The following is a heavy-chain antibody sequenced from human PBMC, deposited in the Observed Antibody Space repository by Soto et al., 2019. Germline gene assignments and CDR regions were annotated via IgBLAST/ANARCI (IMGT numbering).Heavy chain of an antibody. J-gene: IGHJ3*02. V-gene: IGHV1-69*06. Sequence: GASVKVSCKASGGTFSSYAISWVRQAPGQGLEWMGGIIPIFGTANYAQKFQGRVTITADKSTSTAYMELSSLRSEDTAVYYCARWRLVEMATIRAFDIGGQGTIVTVSS. CDR2: IIPIFGTA. CDR3: ARWRLVEMATIRAFDI. CDR1: GGTFSSYA. D-gene: IGHD5-12*01.